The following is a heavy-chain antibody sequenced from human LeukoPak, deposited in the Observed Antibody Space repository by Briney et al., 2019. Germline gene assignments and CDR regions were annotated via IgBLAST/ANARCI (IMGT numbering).Heavy chain of an antibody. CDR3: ARDSGSTYYYDSSGYYAYYFDY. CDR1: GGTFSSYA. Sequence: SVKVSCKASGGTFSSYAISWVRQAPGQGLEWMGRIIPIFGIANYAQKFQGRGTITADESPSTAYMALSSLRSADTAVYYCARDSGSTYYYDSSGYYAYYFDYWGQGTLATASS. J-gene: IGHJ4*02. V-gene: IGHV1-69*15. CDR2: IIPIFGIA. D-gene: IGHD3-22*01.